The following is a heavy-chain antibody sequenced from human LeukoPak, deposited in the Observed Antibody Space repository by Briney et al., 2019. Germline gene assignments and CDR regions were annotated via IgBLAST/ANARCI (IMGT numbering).Heavy chain of an antibody. CDR3: VTFSWTYTSLPFDY. CDR1: GFTFRGSA. D-gene: IGHD1-7*01. CDR2: IRTKANNYAT. V-gene: IGHV3-73*01. J-gene: IGHJ4*01. Sequence: GGALRLSCAGSGFTFRGSAMHWVRQASGKGLEGVGRIRTKANNYATAYAASLSGRFTISSDDSKNTAYPHLHGLNTGDTALYYCVTFSWTYTSLPFDYWGHGALVTVSS.